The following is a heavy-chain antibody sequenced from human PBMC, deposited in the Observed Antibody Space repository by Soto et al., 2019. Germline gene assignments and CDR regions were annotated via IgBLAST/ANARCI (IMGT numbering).Heavy chain of an antibody. D-gene: IGHD2-8*01. CDR1: GLTFNRHP. Sequence: GGSLRLSCAASGLTFNRHPLHWVRQAPGKGLEWVAVISHDGNNKYYADSVKGRFTISRDNSMNMLYLQMHGLRTEDTAIFYCARASGHIYATLHGPFDHWGQGALVTVS. CDR2: ISHDGNNK. J-gene: IGHJ4*02. V-gene: IGHV3-30-3*01. CDR3: ARASGHIYATLHGPFDH.